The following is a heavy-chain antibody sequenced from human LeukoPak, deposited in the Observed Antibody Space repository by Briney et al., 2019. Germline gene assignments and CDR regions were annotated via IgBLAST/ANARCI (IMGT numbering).Heavy chain of an antibody. CDR3: ARLMTTVTTSYWEKAFDI. V-gene: IGHV3-30*03. CDR1: GFTFSSYG. CDR2: ISYDGSNK. J-gene: IGHJ3*02. Sequence: GSLRLSCAASGFTFSSYGMHWVRQAPGKGLEWVAVISYDGSNKHYADSVKGRFTISRDNSKNTLYLQMNSLRAEGTAVYYCARLMTTVTTSYWEKAFDIWGQGTMVTVSS. D-gene: IGHD4-17*01.